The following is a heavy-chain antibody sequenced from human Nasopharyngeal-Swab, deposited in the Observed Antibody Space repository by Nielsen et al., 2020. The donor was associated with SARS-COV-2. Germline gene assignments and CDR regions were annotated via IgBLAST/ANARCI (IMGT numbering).Heavy chain of an antibody. CDR3: AKGVGYGDTGCFDE. CDR1: GFTYSTYA. CDR2: LSGSGGNT. V-gene: IGHV3-23*01. D-gene: IGHD4-17*01. Sequence: GESLKISCVASGFTYSTYAMNWVRHAPGKGLEWVSGLSGSGGNTYYADSVKGRLTICRDNSMETLYLQMNSLRVEDTAVYYCAKGVGYGDTGCFDEWGQGTLVSASS. J-gene: IGHJ4*02.